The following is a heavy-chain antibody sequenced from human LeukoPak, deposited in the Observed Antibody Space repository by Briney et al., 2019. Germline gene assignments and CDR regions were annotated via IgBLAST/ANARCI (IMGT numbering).Heavy chain of an antibody. J-gene: IGHJ3*02. CDR3: ARDRSSGGSFGALDAFDI. CDR2: IYSGGST. V-gene: IGHV3-66*01. D-gene: IGHD2-15*01. Sequence: GGSLRLSCAASGFTVSSNYISWVRQAPGKGLEWVAVIYSGGSTYYADSVKGRFTISTDNSKNTLYLQMNSLRAEDTAVYYCARDRSSGGSFGALDAFDIWGQGTMVTVSS. CDR1: GFTVSSNY.